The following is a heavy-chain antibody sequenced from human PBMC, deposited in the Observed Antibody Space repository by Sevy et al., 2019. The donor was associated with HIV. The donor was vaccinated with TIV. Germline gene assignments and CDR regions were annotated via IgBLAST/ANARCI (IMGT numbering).Heavy chain of an antibody. CDR1: GGTFSSYA. V-gene: IGHV1-69*13. CDR2: IIPIFGTA. D-gene: IGHD3-22*01. Sequence: ASVKVSCKASGGTFSSYAISWVRQAPGQGLEWMGGIIPIFGTANYAQKFQGRVTITADESTSTAYMELSSLRSEDTDVYYCARGTMIAVVAIPDAFDIWGQGTMVTVSS. CDR3: ARGTMIAVVAIPDAFDI. J-gene: IGHJ3*02.